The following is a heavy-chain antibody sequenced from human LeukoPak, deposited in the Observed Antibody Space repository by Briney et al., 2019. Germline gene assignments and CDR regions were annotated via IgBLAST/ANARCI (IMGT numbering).Heavy chain of an antibody. Sequence: GASVKVSCKASGYTFTSYGISWVRQAPGQGLEWMGWISAYNGNTNYAQKLQGRVTMTTDTSTSTAYMELRSLRSDDTAVYYCARDLSLWFGKFHTPFDYWGQGTLVTVSS. CDR1: GYTFTSYG. J-gene: IGHJ4*02. CDR3: ARDLSLWFGKFHTPFDY. D-gene: IGHD3-10*01. CDR2: ISAYNGNT. V-gene: IGHV1-18*01.